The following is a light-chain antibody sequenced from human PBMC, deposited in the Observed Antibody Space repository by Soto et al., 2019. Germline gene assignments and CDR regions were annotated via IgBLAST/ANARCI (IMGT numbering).Light chain of an antibody. CDR3: SSYTRSSTYV. CDR1: SSDVGGYNY. J-gene: IGLJ1*01. Sequence: QSVLTQPASVSGSPGQSISISCTGTSSDVGGYNYVSWYQQHPGKVPKLMIYDVSNRPSGVSNRFSGSKSGNTASLTISGLQAEDEADYYCSSYTRSSTYVFGIGTKVTVL. V-gene: IGLV2-14*03. CDR2: DVS.